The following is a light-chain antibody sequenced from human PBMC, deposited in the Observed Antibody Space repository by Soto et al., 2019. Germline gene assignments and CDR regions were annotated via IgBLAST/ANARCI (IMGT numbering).Light chain of an antibody. J-gene: IGKJ5*01. Sequence: ENVLTQSPGILSLSPGERATLSCRASQSISSAYVAWYQQKPGQAPRLLIYGASTRATGIPARFSGSGSGTEFTLTISSLQSEDFAVYYCQQHYQWPITFGQGTRLEIK. V-gene: IGKV3-15*01. CDR3: QQHYQWPIT. CDR1: QSISSAY. CDR2: GAS.